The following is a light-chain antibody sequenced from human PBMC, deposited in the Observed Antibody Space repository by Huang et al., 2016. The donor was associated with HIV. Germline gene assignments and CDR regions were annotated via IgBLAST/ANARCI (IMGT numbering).Light chain of an antibody. Sequence: EIVLTQSPGTLSLSPGERATLSCRASQSVSSRYLAWYQQKPGQAPRLLIYGASSRATGIPDRFSGSGSGTDFTLTISRLEPEDLAVYYCQQYGTSRIFTFGPGTRVDIK. CDR2: GAS. CDR1: QSVSSRY. CDR3: QQYGTSRIFT. J-gene: IGKJ3*01. V-gene: IGKV3-20*01.